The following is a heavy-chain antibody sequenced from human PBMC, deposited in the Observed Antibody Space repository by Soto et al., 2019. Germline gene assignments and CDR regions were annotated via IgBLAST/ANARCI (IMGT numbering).Heavy chain of an antibody. CDR1: EFTFNNYA. J-gene: IGHJ6*02. D-gene: IGHD3-10*01. CDR3: VKDSGYYYGSGSFVYGMDV. Sequence: QPGGPLRLSCSAPEFTFNNYAMHWVRQAPGKGLEYLSAISSIGDNTYYADSVKGRFTISRDNSRNTLFLLMSSLRTEDTAVYYCVKDSGYYYGSGSFVYGMDVWGQGTTVTVSS. CDR2: ISSIGDNT. V-gene: IGHV3-64D*06.